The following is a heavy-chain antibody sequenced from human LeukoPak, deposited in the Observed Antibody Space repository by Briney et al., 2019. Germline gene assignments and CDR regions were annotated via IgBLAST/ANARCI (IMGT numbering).Heavy chain of an antibody. CDR3: AKDPGAAAGTLFDY. V-gene: IGHV3-30*18. CDR1: GFTFSSYG. D-gene: IGHD6-13*01. J-gene: IGHJ4*02. Sequence: QPGGSLRLSCAASGFTFSSYGMHWVRQAPGKGLEWVAVISYDGSNKYYADSVKGRFTISRDNSKNTLYLQMNSLRAEDTAVYYCAKDPGAAAGTLFDYWGQGTLVTVSS. CDR2: ISYDGSNK.